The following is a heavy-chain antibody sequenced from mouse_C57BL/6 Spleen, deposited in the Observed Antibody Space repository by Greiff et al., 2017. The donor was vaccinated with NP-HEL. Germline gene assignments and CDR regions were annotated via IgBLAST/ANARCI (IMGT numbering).Heavy chain of an antibody. CDR3: ARCYYYGSSLKGYFDD. J-gene: IGHJ1*03. CDR1: GYTFTSYW. CDR2: IDPNSGGT. V-gene: IGHV1-72*01. Sequence: QVQLKESGAELVKPGASVKLSCKASGYTFTSYWMHWVKQRPGRGLEWIGRIDPNSGGTKYNEKFKSKATLTVDKPSSTAYMQLSSLTSEDSAVYYCARCYYYGSSLKGYFDDWGTGTTVTVSS. D-gene: IGHD1-1*01.